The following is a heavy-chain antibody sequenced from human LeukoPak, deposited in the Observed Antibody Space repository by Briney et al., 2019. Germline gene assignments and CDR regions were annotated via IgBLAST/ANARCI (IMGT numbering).Heavy chain of an antibody. J-gene: IGHJ4*02. Sequence: PGGSLRLSCAASGFTVGHYYMSWVRQAPGKGLECVSVIYTDDTTYYADSVKGRFTISRDDSKNTLSLQMDSLRAEDTAVYYCAKQVPAARTHFDYWGQGTLVTVSS. CDR3: AKQVPAARTHFDY. CDR1: GFTVGHYY. V-gene: IGHV3-53*01. D-gene: IGHD2-2*01. CDR2: IYTDDTT.